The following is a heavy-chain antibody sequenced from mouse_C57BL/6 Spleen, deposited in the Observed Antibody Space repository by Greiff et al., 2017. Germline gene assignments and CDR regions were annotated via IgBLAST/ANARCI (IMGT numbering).Heavy chain of an antibody. D-gene: IGHD2-4*01. CDR3: ARGRDYDDAMDY. V-gene: IGHV1-63*01. CDR1: GYTFTNYW. CDR2: IYPGGGST. Sequence: VQLQQSGAELVRPGTSVKMSCKASGYTFTNYWIGWAKQRPGHGLEWIGVIYPGGGSTNYNEKFKGKATLTADKSSSTAYMQFSSLTSEDSAIYYCARGRDYDDAMDYWGQGTSVTVSS. J-gene: IGHJ4*01.